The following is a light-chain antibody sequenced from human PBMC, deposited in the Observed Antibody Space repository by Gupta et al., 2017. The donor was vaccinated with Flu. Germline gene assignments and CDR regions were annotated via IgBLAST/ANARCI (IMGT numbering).Light chain of an antibody. CDR3: QQYNYRPIT. J-gene: IGKJ2*01. Sequence: PATLSVSPGERASLSCRAGQNVNSRLAWYQQKPGQAPRLLIYDASTRATGIAARFSGSGSGTEFTLTVSSLQSEDFAVYYCQQYNYRPITFGLGTRLEIK. CDR1: QNVNSR. CDR2: DAS. V-gene: IGKV3-15*01.